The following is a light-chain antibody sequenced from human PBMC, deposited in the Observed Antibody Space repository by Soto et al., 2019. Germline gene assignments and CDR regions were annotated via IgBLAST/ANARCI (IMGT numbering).Light chain of an antibody. Sequence: QSVLTQPRSVSGSPGQSVTISCTGTSSDVGGYNYVSWYQQHPGKAPKLMIYDVSKRPSGVPDRFSGSKSGNTASLTISGLQAEDEADYYCCSYAGSSTWVFGTGTKLTVL. CDR3: CSYAGSSTWV. J-gene: IGLJ1*01. CDR1: SSDVGGYNY. V-gene: IGLV2-11*01. CDR2: DVS.